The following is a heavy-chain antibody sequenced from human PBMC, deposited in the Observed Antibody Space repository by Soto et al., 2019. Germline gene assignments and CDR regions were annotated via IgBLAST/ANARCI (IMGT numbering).Heavy chain of an antibody. CDR3: ARDQRSGSGRGDFGYHTMDV. CDR2: IIPMFGAV. Sequence: QMRLVQSGAEVKNSGSSVKVSCKASGGTSSNFVITWVRQVPGQGLEWLGGIIPMFGAVKYAQKFQDRLTITAERSTNTASMELRSLRSEDTAVYYCARDQRSGSGRGDFGYHTMDVWGQGTTVTVS. CDR1: GGTSSNFV. V-gene: IGHV1-69*06. J-gene: IGHJ6*02. D-gene: IGHD3-3*01.